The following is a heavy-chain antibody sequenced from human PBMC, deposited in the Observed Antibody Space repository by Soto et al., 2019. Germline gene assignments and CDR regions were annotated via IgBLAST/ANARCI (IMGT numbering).Heavy chain of an antibody. V-gene: IGHV4-59*01. D-gene: IGHD2-15*01. Sequence: PSETLSLTCTVSGGSISSYYWSWIRQPPGKGLEWIGYIYYSGSTNYNPSLKSRVTISVDTSKNQFSLKLSSVTAADTAVYYCARFRGYCSGGSCPTIDYWGQGTLVTVSS. CDR2: IYYSGST. CDR1: GGSISSYY. CDR3: ARFRGYCSGGSCPTIDY. J-gene: IGHJ4*02.